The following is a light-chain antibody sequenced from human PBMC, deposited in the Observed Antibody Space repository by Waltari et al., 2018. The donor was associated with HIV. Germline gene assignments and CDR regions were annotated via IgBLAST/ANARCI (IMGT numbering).Light chain of an antibody. CDR1: QHINNY. CDR2: SAS. V-gene: IGKV1-39*01. J-gene: IGKJ4*01. CDR3: HQSYNNPFT. Sequence: DIQMTQSPSYLSASVGDRVTITCRASQHINNYVSWYQQKPGKAPKLLMYSASSLQSAVPPRFSGSGYGTDFTLIISNLQPDDFGTYYCHQSYNNPFTFGVGTKVDI.